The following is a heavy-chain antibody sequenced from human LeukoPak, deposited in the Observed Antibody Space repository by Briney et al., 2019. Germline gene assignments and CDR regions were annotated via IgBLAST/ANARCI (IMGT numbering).Heavy chain of an antibody. V-gene: IGHV5-51*01. J-gene: IGHJ5*02. Sequence: GESLKISCKGSGYSFTSYWICCVRQMHVKCLECMEIIYPGDSDTRYSPSFQGQVTISADKSISTAYLQWSSLKASDAAMYYCARHRSMVRGVIQGWFDPWGQGTLVTVSS. CDR1: GYSFTSYW. D-gene: IGHD3-10*01. CDR2: IYPGDSDT. CDR3: ARHRSMVRGVIQGWFDP.